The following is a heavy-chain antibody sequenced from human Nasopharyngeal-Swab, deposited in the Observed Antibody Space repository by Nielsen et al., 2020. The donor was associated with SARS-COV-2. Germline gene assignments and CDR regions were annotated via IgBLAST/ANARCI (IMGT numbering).Heavy chain of an antibody. J-gene: IGHJ4*02. V-gene: IGHV3-23*01. CDR3: AKDLRGPYFF. Sequence: GESLKISCVASGYSFRTYGMSWVRQAPGKGLEWVAALVGSGDISGSGGNTYYAASVKGRFTISRDNSKNTLSLQMNSLRAEDTAVYYCAKDLRGPYFFWGQGTLVTVSS. CDR2: LVGSGDISGSGGNT. D-gene: IGHD2/OR15-2a*01. CDR1: GYSFRTYG.